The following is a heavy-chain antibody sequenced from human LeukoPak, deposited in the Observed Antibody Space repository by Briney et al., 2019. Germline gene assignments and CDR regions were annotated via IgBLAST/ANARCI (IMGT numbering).Heavy chain of an antibody. D-gene: IGHD3-22*01. V-gene: IGHV3-30*02. Sequence: PGGSLRLSCAASGFTFSSYGMHWVRQALGKGLEWVAFIRYDGSNKYYADSVKGRFTISRGNSKNTLYLQMNSLRAEDTAVYYCAKDVDNSGYYFDYWGQGTLVTVSS. CDR2: IRYDGSNK. CDR1: GFTFSSYG. CDR3: AKDVDNSGYYFDY. J-gene: IGHJ4*02.